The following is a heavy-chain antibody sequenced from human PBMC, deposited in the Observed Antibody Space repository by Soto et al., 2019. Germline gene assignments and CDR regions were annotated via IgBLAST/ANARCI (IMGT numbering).Heavy chain of an antibody. CDR2: ISYDGSNK. V-gene: IGHV3-30*18. Sequence: PGGSLRLSCAASGFTFSSYGMHWVRQAPGKGLEWVAVISYDGSNKYYADSVKGRFTISRDNSKNTLYLQMNSLRAEDTAVYYCAKDDEYYDILTGYYIRFGGAYDYWGQGTLVTVS. J-gene: IGHJ4*02. D-gene: IGHD3-9*01. CDR3: AKDDEYYDILTGYYIRFGGAYDY. CDR1: GFTFSSYG.